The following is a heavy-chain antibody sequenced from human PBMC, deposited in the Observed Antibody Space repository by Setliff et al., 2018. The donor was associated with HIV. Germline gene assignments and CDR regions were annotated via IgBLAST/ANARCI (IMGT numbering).Heavy chain of an antibody. CDR2: IKHNSDGGTT. J-gene: IGHJ4*01. V-gene: IGHV3-15*07. CDR1: GIIFTDAW. Sequence: PGGSLRLSCTTSGIIFTDAWMNWVRRAPGKGLEWVGLIKHNSDGGTTDFAAPVKGRFTISRDDSKNTVYLQMNSLKIDDTGLYYCATGPLDYWGHGTLVTVSS. CDR3: ATGPLDY.